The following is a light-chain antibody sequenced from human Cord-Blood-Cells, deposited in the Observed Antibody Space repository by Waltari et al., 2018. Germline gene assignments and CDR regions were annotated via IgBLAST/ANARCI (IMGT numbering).Light chain of an antibody. Sequence: DIAMTQSPLSLPVTPGAPASISCRSSQSLLHSNGYNYLDWYLQKPGQSPQFLIYLGSNRASGVPDRFSGSGSGTDFTLKISRVETEDVGVYYCMQALQTPLTFGGGTKVEIK. CDR3: MQALQTPLT. CDR2: LGS. CDR1: QSLLHSNGYNY. V-gene: IGKV2-28*01. J-gene: IGKJ4*01.